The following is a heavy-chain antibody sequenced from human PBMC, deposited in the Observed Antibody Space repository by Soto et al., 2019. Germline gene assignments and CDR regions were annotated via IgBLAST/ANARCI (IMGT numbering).Heavy chain of an antibody. CDR2: ISSNGTSV. J-gene: IGHJ4*02. CDR1: GFTFSGYE. D-gene: IGHD5-18*01. V-gene: IGHV3-48*03. Sequence: EVQLVESGGGFIQPGGSLRLSCVASGFTFSGYEMNWVRRAPGKGLEWVSYISSNGTSVYYADAVKGRFTMSRDNAKKSLYLQMSSLRADDTAVYYCARGKSGYSALEFDYWGQGALVAVSS. CDR3: ARGKSGYSALEFDY.